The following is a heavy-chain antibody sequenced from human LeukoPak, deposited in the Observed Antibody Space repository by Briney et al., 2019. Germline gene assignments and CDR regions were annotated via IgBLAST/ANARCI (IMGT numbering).Heavy chain of an antibody. D-gene: IGHD3-10*01. Sequence: GASVKVSCEASGYTLTKYGISWVRQAPGQGPEWMGWISGYNGNTNYAQKFQGRVTVTTDTSTSTAYMELRDLKSDDTAVYYCGRDYYYGTSAPYNFGIDVWGQGTTVTVSS. J-gene: IGHJ6*02. V-gene: IGHV1-18*04. CDR2: ISGYNGNT. CDR3: GRDYYYGTSAPYNFGIDV. CDR1: GYTLTKYG.